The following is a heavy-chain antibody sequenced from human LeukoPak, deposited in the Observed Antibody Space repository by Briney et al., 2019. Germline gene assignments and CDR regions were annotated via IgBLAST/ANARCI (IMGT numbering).Heavy chain of an antibody. CDR1: GFTVSNNY. J-gene: IGHJ4*02. Sequence: GGSLRLSCAASGFTVSNNYMSWVRQAPGRGLEWVSLIYSGGSTYYADSVRGRFTISRDNSKNTLCLQMNSLRAEDTAVYYCARDAGHDPGYFDYRGQGTLVTVSS. CDR3: ARDAGHDPGYFDY. CDR2: IYSGGST. V-gene: IGHV3-66*01.